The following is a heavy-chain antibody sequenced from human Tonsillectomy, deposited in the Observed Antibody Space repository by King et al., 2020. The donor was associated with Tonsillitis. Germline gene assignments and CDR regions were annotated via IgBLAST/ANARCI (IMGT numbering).Heavy chain of an antibody. V-gene: IGHV4-59*01. D-gene: IGHD3-10*01. CDR3: ARVGRRPRPRGYYYYMDV. CDR2: IYYSGST. Sequence: QLQESGPGLVKPSETLSLTCTVSGGSISSYYWSWIRQPPGKGLEWIGYIYYSGSTNYNPSLKSRVTISVDTSKNQFSLQLSSVTAADTAVYYCARVGRRPRPRGYYYYMDVWGKGTTVTVSS. CDR1: GGSISSYY. J-gene: IGHJ6*03.